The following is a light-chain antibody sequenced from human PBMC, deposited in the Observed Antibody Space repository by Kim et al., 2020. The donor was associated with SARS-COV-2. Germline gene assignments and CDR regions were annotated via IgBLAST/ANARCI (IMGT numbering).Light chain of an antibody. J-gene: IGLJ2*01. Sequence: SVPVSCIGNSSDVGDYEYVSWYQQYPGKAPKLIISDVTYRPSGVSNRFSGSKSGNAASLSISGLRAEDEADYYCSSYRSSANLEVVFGGGTQLTVL. CDR3: SSYRSSANLEVV. CDR1: SSDVGDYEY. V-gene: IGLV2-14*03. CDR2: DVT.